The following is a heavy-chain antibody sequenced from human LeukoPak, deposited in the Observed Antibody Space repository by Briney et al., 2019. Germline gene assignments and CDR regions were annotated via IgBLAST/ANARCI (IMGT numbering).Heavy chain of an antibody. J-gene: IGHJ4*02. V-gene: IGHV3-48*02. CDR2: ISSSSSAI. CDR1: GFTFSRFG. Sequence: GGSLRLSCAASGFTFSRFGMNWVRQAPGKGLEWISYISSSSSAIYYADSVKGRFTISRDNAKNSLYLQMSSLRDEDTAVYYCAQKGGTDHWGRGTLVTVSS. CDR3: AQKGGTDH. D-gene: IGHD2-15*01.